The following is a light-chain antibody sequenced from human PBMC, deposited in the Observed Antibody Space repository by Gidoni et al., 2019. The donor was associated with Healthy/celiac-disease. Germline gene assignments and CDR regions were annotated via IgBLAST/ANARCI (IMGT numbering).Light chain of an antibody. V-gene: IGLV1-44*01. CDR3: AAWDGSLNGPV. Sequence: QSVLTQPPSASGTPGQWVTITCSGSSSNIVSNTVNWYQQLPGTDPKLLIYSNNQRPPGVPDRFSGSKSGTSASLAISGLQSEDEADYYCAAWDGSLNGPVFGGGTKLTVL. J-gene: IGLJ2*01. CDR1: SSNIVSNT. CDR2: SNN.